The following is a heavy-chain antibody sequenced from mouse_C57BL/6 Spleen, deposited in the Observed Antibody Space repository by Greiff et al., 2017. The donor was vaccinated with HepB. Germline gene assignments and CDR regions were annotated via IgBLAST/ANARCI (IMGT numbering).Heavy chain of an antibody. CDR3: ARSGYDYSWFAY. V-gene: IGHV1-76*01. CDR2: IYPGSGNT. J-gene: IGHJ3*01. D-gene: IGHD2-4*01. Sequence: VMLVESGAELVRPGASVKLSCKASGYTFTDYYINWVKQRPGQGLEWIARIYPGSGNTYYNEKFKGKATLTAEKSSSTAYMQLSSLTSEDSAVYFCARSGYDYSWFAYWGQGTLVTVSA. CDR1: GYTFTDYY.